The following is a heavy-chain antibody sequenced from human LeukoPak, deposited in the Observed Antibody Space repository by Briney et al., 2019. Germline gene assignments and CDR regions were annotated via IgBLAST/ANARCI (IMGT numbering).Heavy chain of an antibody. CDR1: GLIVSSNY. CDR3: AREGYYGSGSPPSLYFDY. Sequence: GGSLRLSCAVSGLIVSSNYMSWVRQAPGKGLEWVAVTSSDLNVKLYADSVKGRFTISRDNSRSTLYLQMNSLRPEDTAIYYCAREGYYGSGSPPSLYFDYWGQGTLVTVSS. J-gene: IGHJ4*02. CDR2: TSSDLNVK. D-gene: IGHD3-10*01. V-gene: IGHV3-30*03.